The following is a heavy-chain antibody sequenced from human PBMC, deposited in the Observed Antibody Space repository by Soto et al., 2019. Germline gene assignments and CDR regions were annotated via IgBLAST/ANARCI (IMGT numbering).Heavy chain of an antibody. CDR3: ARQSIWFGELSVDYYYYMDV. CDR2: IYPGDSDT. Sequence: GESLKISCKGSGYSFTSYWIGWVRQMPGKGLEWMGIIYPGDSDTRYSPSFQGQVTISADKSISTAYLQWSSLKASDTAMYYCARQSIWFGELSVDYYYYMDVWGKGTTVTVSS. J-gene: IGHJ6*03. V-gene: IGHV5-51*01. CDR1: GYSFTSYW. D-gene: IGHD3-10*01.